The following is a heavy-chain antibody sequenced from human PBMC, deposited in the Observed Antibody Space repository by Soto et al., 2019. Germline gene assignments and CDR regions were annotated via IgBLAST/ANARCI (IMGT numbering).Heavy chain of an antibody. D-gene: IGHD1-26*01. V-gene: IGHV4-61*01. CDR1: GVSVSNGSYY. CDR2: IYYTGST. CDR3: ARSGSYVRDAFDI. Sequence: QVQLQESGPGVVKPSETLSLTCTVSGVSVSNGSYYWSWIRQPPGKGLEWIGFIYYTGSTNSNPSLKSRVTISVDTSQNQLFLKLTSVTAADTAVYYCARSGSYVRDAFDIWGQRTLVTVSS. J-gene: IGHJ3*02.